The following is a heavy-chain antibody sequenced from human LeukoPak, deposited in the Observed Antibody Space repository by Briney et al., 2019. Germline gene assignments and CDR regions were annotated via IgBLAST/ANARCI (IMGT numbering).Heavy chain of an antibody. CDR3: ARGYFWVIAVAGHYFDY. CDR2: IYYSGST. D-gene: IGHD6-19*01. CDR1: GGSISSYY. V-gene: IGHV4-59*01. J-gene: IGHJ4*02. Sequence: KPSETLSLTCTVSGGSISSYYWSWIRQPPGKGLEWIGYIYYSGSTNYNPSLKSRVTISVDTSKNQFSLKLSSVTAADTAVYYCARGYFWVIAVAGHYFDYWGQGALVTVSS.